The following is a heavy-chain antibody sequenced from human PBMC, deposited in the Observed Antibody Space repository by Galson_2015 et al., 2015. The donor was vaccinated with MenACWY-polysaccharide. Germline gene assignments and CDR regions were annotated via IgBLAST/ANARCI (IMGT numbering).Heavy chain of an antibody. CDR2: ISSSSAYT. CDR3: ARDGFPSSSAAFDY. Sequence: SLRLSCAASGFTFSTYSMNWVRQAPGKGLGWVSYISSSSAYTYYADSVKGRFTISRDNTKRSLYLQMNSLRADDTGVYFCARDGFPSSSAAFDYWGHGSLVTVSS. CDR1: GFTFSTYS. V-gene: IGHV3-21*01. D-gene: IGHD6-6*01. J-gene: IGHJ4*01.